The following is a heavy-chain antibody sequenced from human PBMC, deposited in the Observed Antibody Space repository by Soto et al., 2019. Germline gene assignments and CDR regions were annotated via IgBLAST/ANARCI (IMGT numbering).Heavy chain of an antibody. J-gene: IGHJ6*02. CDR2: ISGSGGST. CDR1: GFTFSSYA. D-gene: IGHD5-18*01. V-gene: IGHV3-23*01. Sequence: ESVGGLVQPGGSLRLSCAASGFTFSSYAMSWVRQAPGKGLEWVSAISGSGGSTYYADSVKGRFTISRDNSKNTLYLQMNSLRAEDTAVYYCAKSVNVDRAIDPAYYYYGMDVWGQGTTVTVSS. CDR3: AKSVNVDRAIDPAYYYYGMDV.